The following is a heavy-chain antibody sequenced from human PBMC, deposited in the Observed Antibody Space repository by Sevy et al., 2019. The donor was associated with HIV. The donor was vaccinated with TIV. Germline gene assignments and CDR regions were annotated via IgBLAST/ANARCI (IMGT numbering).Heavy chain of an antibody. CDR1: GYSFSGYN. CDR2: INPTSGGT. V-gene: IGHV1-2*06. Sequence: ASVKVSCKTSGYSFSGYNMHWVRQAPGQGLEWMGRINPTSGGTKFAEMFQGRVTRTRDMSIGTAYRELGGLRSDDTAVYYCVRVPAAAGTRGYFDYWGQGTLVTVSS. CDR3: VRVPAAAGTRGYFDY. D-gene: IGHD6-13*01. J-gene: IGHJ4*02.